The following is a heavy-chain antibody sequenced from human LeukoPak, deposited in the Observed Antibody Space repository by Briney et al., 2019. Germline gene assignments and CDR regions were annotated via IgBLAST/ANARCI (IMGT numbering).Heavy chain of an antibody. D-gene: IGHD5-12*01. Sequence: GGSLRLSCAASGFIFSSSEINWMRQAPGKGPEWLSSITGSGTPKHYADSVKGRFTISRDSVKTVVYLRMNSLRDEDTAVYYCDYQGKWGQGTLVTVSS. J-gene: IGHJ1*01. CDR3: DYQGK. CDR1: GFIFSSSE. V-gene: IGHV3-48*03. CDR2: ITGSGTPK.